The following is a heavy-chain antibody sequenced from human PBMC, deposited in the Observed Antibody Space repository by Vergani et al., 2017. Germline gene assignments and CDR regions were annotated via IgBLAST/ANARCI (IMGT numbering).Heavy chain of an antibody. CDR3: ARAVTYYYYGMDV. V-gene: IGHV1-69*01. J-gene: IGHJ6*02. CDR2: IIPIFGTA. CDR1: GYTFTSYD. Sequence: QVQLVQSGAEVKKPGASVKVSCKASGYTFTSYDINWVRQATGQGLEWMGGIIPIFGTANYAQKFQGRVTITADESTSTAYMELSSLRSEDTAVYYCARAVTYYYYGMDVWGQGTTVTVSS. D-gene: IGHD4-23*01.